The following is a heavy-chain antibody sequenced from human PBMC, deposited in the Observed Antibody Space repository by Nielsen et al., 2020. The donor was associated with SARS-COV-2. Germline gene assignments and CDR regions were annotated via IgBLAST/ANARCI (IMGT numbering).Heavy chain of an antibody. Sequence: GGSLRLSCAASGFMVSDSYMSWIRQTPGKGLEWISYISSSGSYTNYADSVKGRFTISRDNGKNSLYLQMNSLRVEDTAVYYCAREGRNLPLDHWGQGTLVTVSS. V-gene: IGHV3-11*05. CDR1: GFMVSDSY. J-gene: IGHJ5*02. CDR3: AREGRNLPLDH. CDR2: ISSSGSYT.